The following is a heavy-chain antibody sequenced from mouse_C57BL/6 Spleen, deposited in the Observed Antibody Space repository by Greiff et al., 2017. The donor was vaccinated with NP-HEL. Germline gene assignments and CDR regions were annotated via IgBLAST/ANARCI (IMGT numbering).Heavy chain of an antibody. CDR3: ARYWAPYDYDLWGFAY. J-gene: IGHJ3*01. D-gene: IGHD2-4*01. CDR1: GFTFTDYY. CDR2: IRNKANGYTT. V-gene: IGHV7-3*01. Sequence: EVQVVESGGGLVQPGGSLSLSCAASGFTFTDYYMSWVRQPPGKALEWLGFIRNKANGYTTEYSASVKGRFTISRDNYQSILYLQMHALKAEDSATYYWARYWAPYDYDLWGFAYWGQGTLVTVSA.